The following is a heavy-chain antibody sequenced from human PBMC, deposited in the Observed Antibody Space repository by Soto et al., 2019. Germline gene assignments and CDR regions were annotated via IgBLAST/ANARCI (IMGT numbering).Heavy chain of an antibody. J-gene: IGHJ6*02. D-gene: IGHD3-3*01. V-gene: IGHV4-39*01. Sequence: SETLSLTCTVSGGSISSSSYYWGWIRQPPGKGLEWIGSIYYSGSTYYNPSLKSRVTISVDTSKNQFSLKLSSVTAADTAAYYCARYDFWSGYNYGMDVWGQGTTVTVSS. CDR3: ARYDFWSGYNYGMDV. CDR1: GGSISSSSYY. CDR2: IYYSGST.